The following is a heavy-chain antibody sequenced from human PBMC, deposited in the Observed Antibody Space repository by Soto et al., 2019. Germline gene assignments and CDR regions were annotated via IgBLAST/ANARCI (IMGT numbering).Heavy chain of an antibody. CDR3: AATPTMVRGVDY. Sequence: QVQLVQSGAEVKKPGSSVKVSCKASGGTFSSYTISWVRQAPGQGLEWMGRIIPILGIANYAQKFQGRVTITADKSTRTAYMELSSLRSEDTAVYYCAATPTMVRGVDYWGQGTLVTVSS. CDR2: IIPILGIA. CDR1: GGTFSSYT. V-gene: IGHV1-69*02. J-gene: IGHJ4*02. D-gene: IGHD3-10*01.